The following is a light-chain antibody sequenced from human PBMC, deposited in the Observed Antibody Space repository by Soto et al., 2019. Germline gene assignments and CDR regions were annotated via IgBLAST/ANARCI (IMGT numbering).Light chain of an antibody. V-gene: IGLV2-14*01. J-gene: IGLJ1*01. CDR2: DVS. CDR1: SSDVGGYNY. Sequence: QSALTQPASVSGSPGQSIPISCSGTSSDVGGYNYVSWYQQHPGQAPKLMIYDVSSRPSGVSNRFSGAKSGNTASLTISGLQSEDEAEYYCSSYTSSTLLVFGTGTKVTVL. CDR3: SSYTSSTLLV.